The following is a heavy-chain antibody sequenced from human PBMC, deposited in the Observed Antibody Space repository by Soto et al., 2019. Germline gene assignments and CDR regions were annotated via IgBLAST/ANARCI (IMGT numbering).Heavy chain of an antibody. D-gene: IGHD3-22*01. V-gene: IGHV3-21*06. CDR1: GFTFSYYT. Sequence: GGSLRLSCAASGFTFSYYTVHWVRRAPGKGLEWVSSISGVRDYIRYADSVKGRFTISRDNAKTSLYLQMNSLTAEDTAVYYCAREGVHNYNEYYFDYWGQGTLVTVSS. CDR2: ISGVRDYI. J-gene: IGHJ4*02. CDR3: AREGVHNYNEYYFDY.